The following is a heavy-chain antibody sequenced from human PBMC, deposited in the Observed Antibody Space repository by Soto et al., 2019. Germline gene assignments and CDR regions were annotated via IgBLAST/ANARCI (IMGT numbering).Heavy chain of an antibody. CDR3: ARVTLYVTWFDP. Sequence: ASVKVSCKASGYTFSSYGITWVRQAPGQGLEWMGWISGKNGDTSYAQKFEGRVTMTTDASTNTVYMELRSLTSDDTAIYDCARVTLYVTWFDPWGQGTPVTVSS. CDR1: GYTFSSYG. D-gene: IGHD3-10*01. V-gene: IGHV1-18*04. J-gene: IGHJ5*02. CDR2: ISGKNGDT.